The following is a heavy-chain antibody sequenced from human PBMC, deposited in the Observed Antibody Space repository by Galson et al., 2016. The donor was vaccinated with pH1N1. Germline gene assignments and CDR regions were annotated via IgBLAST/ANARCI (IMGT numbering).Heavy chain of an antibody. Sequence: SLRLSCAASGFTFSNAWMSWVRQAPGKGLEWVGRIKSKTDGGTTDYAAPVKGRFTISRDDSETTLYLQMNSLKTEDTAVYYCTTDHRASYSRSGVYYYYGMDVWGQGTTVTVSS. CDR3: TTDHRASYSRSGVYYYYGMDV. CDR2: IKSKTDGGTT. J-gene: IGHJ6*02. D-gene: IGHD6-13*01. V-gene: IGHV3-15*01. CDR1: GFTFSNAW.